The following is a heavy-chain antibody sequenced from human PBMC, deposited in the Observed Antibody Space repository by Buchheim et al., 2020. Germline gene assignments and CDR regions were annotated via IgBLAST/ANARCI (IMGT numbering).Heavy chain of an antibody. CDR3: ARDYGSGSYYSGLNWFDP. D-gene: IGHD3-10*01. J-gene: IGHJ5*02. V-gene: IGHV3-30-3*01. CDR1: GFTFSSYA. CDR2: ISYDGSNK. Sequence: QVQLVESGGGVVQPGRSLRLSCAASGFTFSSYAMHWVRQAPGKGLEWVAGISYDGSNKYYADSVKGRFTISRDHSKNTLYLQMNSLRAEDTAVYYCARDYGSGSYYSGLNWFDPWGQGTL.